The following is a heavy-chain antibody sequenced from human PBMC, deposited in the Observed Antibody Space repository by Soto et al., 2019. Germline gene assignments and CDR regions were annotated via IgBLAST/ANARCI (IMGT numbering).Heavy chain of an antibody. Sequence: GGSLRLSCAASGFTFDDYAMHWVRQAPGKGLEWVSLISGDGGSTYYADSGKGRVTISRDNSKISLYLQMNSLRTEDTAIYFCAKEARYYYDSSGYPSSYCIDVWGQGTPVTVSS. CDR3: AKEARYYYDSSGYPSSYCIDV. J-gene: IGHJ6*02. V-gene: IGHV3-43*02. D-gene: IGHD3-22*01. CDR2: ISGDGGST. CDR1: GFTFDDYA.